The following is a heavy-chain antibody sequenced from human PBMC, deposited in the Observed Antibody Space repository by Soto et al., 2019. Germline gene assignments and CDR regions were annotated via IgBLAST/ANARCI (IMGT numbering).Heavy chain of an antibody. CDR2: INHSGST. D-gene: IGHD3-10*01. V-gene: IGHV4-34*01. CDR3: ARVIWFTVTPQNYYYGMDV. Sequence: SETLSLTCAVYGGSLSGYYWSWIRQPPGKGLEWIGEINHSGSTNYNPSHKSRVVISVDTSKNQFSLKLSSVTAADTAVYYCARVIWFTVTPQNYYYGMDVWGQGTTVTVSS. J-gene: IGHJ6*02. CDR1: GGSLSGYY.